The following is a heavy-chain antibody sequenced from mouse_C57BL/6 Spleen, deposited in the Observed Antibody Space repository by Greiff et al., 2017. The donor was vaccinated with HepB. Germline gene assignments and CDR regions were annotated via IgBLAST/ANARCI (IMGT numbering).Heavy chain of an antibody. D-gene: IGHD1-1*01. J-gene: IGHJ2*01. Sequence: EVHLVESGGGLVKPGGSLKLSCAASGFTFSSYALSWVRQTPETRLEWVATISDGGSYTYYPDNVQGRFTISRDKAKNNLYLQMSHLKAEDTAMYYCARDHYGIDYWGQGTTRTVSS. CDR3: ARDHYGIDY. CDR1: GFTFSSYA. V-gene: IGHV5-4*01. CDR2: ISDGGSYT.